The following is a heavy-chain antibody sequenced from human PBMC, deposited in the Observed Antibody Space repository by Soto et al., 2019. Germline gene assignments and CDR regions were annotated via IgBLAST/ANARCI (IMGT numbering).Heavy chain of an antibody. V-gene: IGHV4-34*01. D-gene: IGHD3-3*01. J-gene: IGHJ3*02. CDR1: GGSFSGYY. CDR2: INHSGST. Sequence: SETLSLTCAVYGGSFSGYYWSWIRQPPGKGLEWIGEINHSGSTNYNPSLKSRVTISVDTSKNQFSLKLSSVTAADTAVYYCARGHTYYDFWSGPTPGRDAFDIWGQGTMVT. CDR3: ARGHTYYDFWSGPTPGRDAFDI.